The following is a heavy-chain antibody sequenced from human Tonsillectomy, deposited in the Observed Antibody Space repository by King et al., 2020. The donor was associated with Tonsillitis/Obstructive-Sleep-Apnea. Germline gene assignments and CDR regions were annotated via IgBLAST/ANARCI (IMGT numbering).Heavy chain of an antibody. V-gene: IGHV4-4*07. D-gene: IGHD6-13*01. CDR1: GGSISSYY. CDR2: IYTSGST. CDR3: ARHGGAAAGHPLDY. Sequence: QLQESGPGLVKPSETLSLTCTVSGGSISSYYWSWIRQPAGKGLEWIGRIYTSGSTTYNPSLKSRISMSVDTSKNQFSLRLSSVTAADTAVYYCARHGGAAAGHPLDYWGQGTLVTVSS. J-gene: IGHJ4*02.